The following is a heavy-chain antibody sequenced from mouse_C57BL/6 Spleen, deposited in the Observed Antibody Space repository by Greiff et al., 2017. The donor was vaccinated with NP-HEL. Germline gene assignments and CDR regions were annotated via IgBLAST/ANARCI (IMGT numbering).Heavy chain of an antibody. CDR3: ARRDDYDGGPWFAY. D-gene: IGHD2-4*01. CDR1: GYTFTNYW. CDR2: IYPGGGYT. Sequence: QVQLQQSGAELVRPGTSVKMSCKASGYTFTNYWIGWAKQRPGHGLEWIGDIYPGGGYTNYNEKFKGKATLTADKSSSTAYMQFSSLTSEDSAIYYCARRDDYDGGPWFAYWGQGTLVTVSA. J-gene: IGHJ3*01. V-gene: IGHV1-63*01.